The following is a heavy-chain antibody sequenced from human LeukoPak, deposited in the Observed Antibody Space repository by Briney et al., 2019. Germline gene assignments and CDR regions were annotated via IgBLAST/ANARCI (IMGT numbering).Heavy chain of an antibody. CDR3: AKVGTMVRGVAGDWFDP. D-gene: IGHD3-10*01. CDR1: VYTFSSYA. Sequence: GGSLRLSCAASVYTFSSYAISWVRQAPGEGREWVSAICYGGVITYYADSVKGGFTISRDNYKNTLYLQMNSVRAEDTAGYYCAKVGTMVRGVAGDWFDPWGQGTLVTVSS. V-gene: IGHV3-23*01. J-gene: IGHJ5*02. CDR2: ICYGGVIT.